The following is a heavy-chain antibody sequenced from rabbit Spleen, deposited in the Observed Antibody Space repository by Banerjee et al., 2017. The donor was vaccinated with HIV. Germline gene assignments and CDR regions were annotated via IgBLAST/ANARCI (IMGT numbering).Heavy chain of an antibody. Sequence: QSLEESGGDLVKPGASLTLTCIASGVSFSGNSYMCWVRQAPGKGLEWIACIYAGSSDTTYYASWAKGRFTISKTSSTAVTLQMTSLTAADTATYFCARDTGTSFSTYGMDLWGPGTLVTVS. CDR1: GVSFSGNSY. CDR2: IYAGSSDTT. J-gene: IGHJ6*01. D-gene: IGHD8-1*01. V-gene: IGHV1S40*01. CDR3: ARDTGTSFSTYGMDL.